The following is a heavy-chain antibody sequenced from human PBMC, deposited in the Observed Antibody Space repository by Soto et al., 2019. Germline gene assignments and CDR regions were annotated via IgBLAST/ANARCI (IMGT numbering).Heavy chain of an antibody. J-gene: IGHJ4*02. Sequence: EVQLVQSGAEVKKPGESLKISCKGSGYSFTSYWIGWVRQMPGKGLEWMGIIYPGDSDTRYSPSFQGQVTISADKSISTAYLQWSSLKASDTAMYYCARLLPVDRRGMTAIPAGFDYWGQGTLVTVSS. V-gene: IGHV5-51*01. CDR2: IYPGDSDT. CDR3: ARLLPVDRRGMTAIPAGFDY. CDR1: GYSFTSYW. D-gene: IGHD2-21*02.